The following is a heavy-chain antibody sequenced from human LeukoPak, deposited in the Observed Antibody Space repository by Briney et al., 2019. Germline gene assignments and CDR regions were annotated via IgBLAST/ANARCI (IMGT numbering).Heavy chain of an antibody. CDR3: VRDNPRCCGVVPANIDDY. V-gene: IGHV3-7*01. J-gene: IGHJ4*02. D-gene: IGHD2-15*01. Sequence: PGGSLRLSCAASGFTFSSYWMSWVRQAPGKGLEWVANIKQDGSEKYYVDSVKGRFTISRDNAKNSLYLQMHSLRAEDTAVYFCVRDNPRCCGVVPANIDDYWGQGTLVTVSS. CDR1: GFTFSSYW. CDR2: IKQDGSEK.